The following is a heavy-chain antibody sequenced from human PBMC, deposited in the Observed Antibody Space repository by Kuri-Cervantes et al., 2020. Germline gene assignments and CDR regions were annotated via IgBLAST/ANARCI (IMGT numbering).Heavy chain of an antibody. D-gene: IGHD3-3*01. J-gene: IGHJ6*02. V-gene: IGHV4-31*03. CDR3: ARVEGVYDFWSGHYAAGGMDV. Sequence: LRLSCTVSGGSISSGGYYWSWIRQHPGKGLEWIGYIYYSGSTYYNPSLKSRVTISVDTSKNQFSLKLSSVTAADTAVYYCARVEGVYDFWSGHYAAGGMDVWGQGTTVTVSS. CDR2: IYYSGST. CDR1: GGSISSGGYY.